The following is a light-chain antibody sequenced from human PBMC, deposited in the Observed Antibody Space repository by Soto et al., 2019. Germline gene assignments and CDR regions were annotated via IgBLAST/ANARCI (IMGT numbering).Light chain of an antibody. CDR3: SSYTSSQAYV. CDR1: GSDVGDYDY. Sequence: QSVLTQPASVSGSPGESITISCTVTGSDVGDYDYVSWYQHHPGKAPKLMIYEVSNRPSGVSNRFSGSKSGNTASLTISGLQAEDEADYFCSSYTSSQAYVFGTGTKVTVL. V-gene: IGLV2-14*01. J-gene: IGLJ1*01. CDR2: EVS.